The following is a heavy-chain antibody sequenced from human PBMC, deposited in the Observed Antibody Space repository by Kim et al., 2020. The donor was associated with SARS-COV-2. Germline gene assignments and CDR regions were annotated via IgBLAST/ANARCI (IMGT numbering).Heavy chain of an antibody. Sequence: FQGRVTMTRDTSISTAYMELSRLRSDDTAVYYCARDQDYGDYGNRYFDLWGRGTLVTVSS. CDR3: ARDQDYGDYGNRYFDL. J-gene: IGHJ2*01. D-gene: IGHD4-17*01. V-gene: IGHV1-2*02.